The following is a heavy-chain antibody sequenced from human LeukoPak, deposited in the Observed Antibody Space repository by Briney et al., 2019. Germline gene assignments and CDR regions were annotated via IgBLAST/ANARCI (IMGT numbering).Heavy chain of an antibody. J-gene: IGHJ3*02. V-gene: IGHV3-23*01. Sequence: GGSLRLSCAASGFTFNNYAMNWVRQAPGRGLEWVSSISGSGGSTYYRDSVKGRFTIPRDSKNTLYLQMNSLRTEDTAVYYCAKPARTNAFDIWGQGTMVTVSS. D-gene: IGHD1-14*01. CDR2: ISGSGGST. CDR1: GFTFNNYA. CDR3: AKPARTNAFDI.